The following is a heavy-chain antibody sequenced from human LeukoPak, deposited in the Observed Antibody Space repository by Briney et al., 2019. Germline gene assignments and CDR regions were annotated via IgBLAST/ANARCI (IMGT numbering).Heavy chain of an antibody. CDR1: GYTFTGYY. V-gene: IGHV1-2*02. CDR2: INPNSGGT. Sequence: ASVKVSCKASGYTFTGYYMHWVRQAPGQGLEWMGWINPNSGGTNYAQKFQGRVTMTRDTSISTAYMELSRLRSDDTAVYYCARGEMITFGGVIVISTFDIWGQGTMVTVS. CDR3: ARGEMITFGGVIVISTFDI. J-gene: IGHJ3*02. D-gene: IGHD3-16*02.